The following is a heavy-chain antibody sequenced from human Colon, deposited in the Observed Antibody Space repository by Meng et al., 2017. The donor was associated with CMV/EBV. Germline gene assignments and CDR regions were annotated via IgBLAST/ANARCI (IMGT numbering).Heavy chain of an antibody. CDR1: GLSFSNFW. Sequence: GESLKISCVASGLSFSNFWMSWVRQAPGNGLEWVANIKEDGSEQFYADSVKGRFTISRDNAKNSLYLQMTSLRAGDTARYYCGKNRVESWGQGTLVTVSS. D-gene: IGHD3-10*01. V-gene: IGHV3-7*01. J-gene: IGHJ4*02. CDR3: GKNRVES. CDR2: IKEDGSEQ.